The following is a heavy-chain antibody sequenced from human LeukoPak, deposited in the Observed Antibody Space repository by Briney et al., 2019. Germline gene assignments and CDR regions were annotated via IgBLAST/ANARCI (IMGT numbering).Heavy chain of an antibody. V-gene: IGHV1-18*01. CDR1: GYTFTSYG. Sequence: ASVKVSCKASGYTFTSYGTSWVRQAPGQGLEWMGWISAYNGNTNYAQKLQGRVTMTTDTSTSTAYMELRSLRSDDTAVYYCARTGITMVRGGYYYGMDVWGQGTTVTVSS. CDR3: ARTGITMVRGGYYYGMDV. J-gene: IGHJ6*02. CDR2: ISAYNGNT. D-gene: IGHD3-10*01.